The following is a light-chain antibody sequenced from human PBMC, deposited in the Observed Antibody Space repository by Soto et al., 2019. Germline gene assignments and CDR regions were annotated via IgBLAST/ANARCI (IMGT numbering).Light chain of an antibody. CDR1: QSVSSSY. Sequence: EIVLTQSPGTLSLSPGERATLSCRASQSVSSSYLAWYQQKPGQAPRLLIYDASSRATGIPDRFSGSGSGTDCTLTISRLEPEDVAVYYCQQYGSSPPNTFGQGTKLEIK. V-gene: IGKV3-20*01. CDR3: QQYGSSPPNT. CDR2: DAS. J-gene: IGKJ2*01.